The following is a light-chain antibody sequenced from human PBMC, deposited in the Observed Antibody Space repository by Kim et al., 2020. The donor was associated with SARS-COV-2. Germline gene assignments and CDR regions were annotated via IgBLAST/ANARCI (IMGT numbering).Light chain of an antibody. J-gene: IGLJ2*01. V-gene: IGLV3-1*01. CDR3: QAWDSSVVV. CDR2: QDK. Sequence: SYELTQPPSVSVSPGQTATIPCSGDKLGEKYASWYQQRPGQSPVLVIYQDKKRPSGIPERFSGSNSGNTASLTISGTQAMDEADYYCQAWDSSVVVFGGG. CDR1: KLGEKY.